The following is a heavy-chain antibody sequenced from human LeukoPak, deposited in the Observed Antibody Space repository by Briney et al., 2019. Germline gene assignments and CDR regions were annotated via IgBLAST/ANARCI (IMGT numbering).Heavy chain of an antibody. CDR1: GFPVNKYE. Sequence: GGSLRLSCAASGFPVNKYEMHWVRQAPGKGLEWVSYIDAGATSTNYADSVWGRFTLSRDNAQNSVHLQMNSLRDDDTAVYYCVRGRLLRSTKYFDYWGQGALVTVSS. D-gene: IGHD2-21*02. J-gene: IGHJ4*02. CDR2: IDAGATST. CDR3: VRGRLLRSTKYFDY. V-gene: IGHV3-48*03.